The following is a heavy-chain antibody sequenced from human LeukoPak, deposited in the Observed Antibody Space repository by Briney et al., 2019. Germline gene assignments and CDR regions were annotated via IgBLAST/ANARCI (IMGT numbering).Heavy chain of an antibody. V-gene: IGHV3-30*02. CDR1: GFAFSSYG. J-gene: IGHJ4*02. D-gene: IGHD6-13*01. Sequence: GGSLRLSCAASGFAFSSYGFHWVRQAPGKGLEWVTFIRYDGSNKYYTDSVKGRFTISRDNSKNMLYLQMTSLRLEDTALYYCAKDLSPAADGTYFDFWGQGTLVTVSS. CDR3: AKDLSPAADGTYFDF. CDR2: IRYDGSNK.